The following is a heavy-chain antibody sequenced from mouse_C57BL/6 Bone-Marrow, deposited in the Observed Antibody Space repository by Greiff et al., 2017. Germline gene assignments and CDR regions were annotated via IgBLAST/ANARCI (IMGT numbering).Heavy chain of an antibody. J-gene: IGHJ2*01. CDR1: GFTFSGYG. Sequence: EVQLVESGGGLVKPGGSLKLSCAASGFTFSGYGMHWVRQAPGKGLEWVAYISSGSSTIYYADTVKGRITISRDNAQNTLFLQMTRLRSEDTAMYYCARIEWRNDFDYWGQGTTLPVSS. CDR2: ISSGSSTI. CDR3: ARIEWRNDFDY. D-gene: IGHD2-1*01. V-gene: IGHV5-17*01.